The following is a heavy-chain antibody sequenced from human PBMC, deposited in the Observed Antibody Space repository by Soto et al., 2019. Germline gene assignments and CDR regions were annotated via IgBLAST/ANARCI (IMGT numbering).Heavy chain of an antibody. D-gene: IGHD3-3*01. CDR1: GLSFGSYD. V-gene: IGHV3-23*01. J-gene: IGHJ4*02. Sequence: GGSLRLSCAASGLSFGSYDLSWVRQAPGKGLEWVSTISGSDGKTFYAVSVKGPFSISTDTSQSILYLQMNILRADDPAMYYCARWSYLDYWGQGTRVTVSS. CDR3: ARWSYLDY. CDR2: ISGSDGKT.